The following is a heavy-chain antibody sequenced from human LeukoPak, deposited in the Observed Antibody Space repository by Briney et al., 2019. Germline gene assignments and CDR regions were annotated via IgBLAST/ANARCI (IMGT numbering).Heavy chain of an antibody. Sequence: GGSLRLSCAASGFTFSSYGMHWVRQAPGKGLEWVAFIRYDGSNKYYADSVKGRFTISRDNSKNTLYLQMNSLRAEDTAVYYCAKDRLSGSYPQRHFDYWGQGTLVTVSS. V-gene: IGHV3-30*02. CDR1: GFTFSSYG. D-gene: IGHD1-26*01. CDR3: AKDRLSGSYPQRHFDY. J-gene: IGHJ4*02. CDR2: IRYDGSNK.